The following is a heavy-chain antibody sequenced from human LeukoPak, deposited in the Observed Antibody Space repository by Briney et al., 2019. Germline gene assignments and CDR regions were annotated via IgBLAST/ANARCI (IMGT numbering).Heavy chain of an antibody. Sequence: PGGSLRLSCAASAFSFSSDAMSWVRQAPGKGLEWVSVISSGGGSTYFADSVRGRFIISRDNSKNTLHLQMDSLRVEDTAVYYCAKDPSSGFGDGDAFDIWGQGTTVTVSS. CDR3: AKDPSSGFGDGDAFDI. D-gene: IGHD3-10*01. J-gene: IGHJ3*02. CDR2: ISSGGGST. CDR1: AFSFSSDA. V-gene: IGHV3-23*01.